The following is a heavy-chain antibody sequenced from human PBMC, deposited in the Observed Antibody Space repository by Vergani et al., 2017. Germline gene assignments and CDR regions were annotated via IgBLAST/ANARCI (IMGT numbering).Heavy chain of an antibody. V-gene: IGHV4-34*01. CDR2: INHSGST. CDR3: ARRHGSWSYDNQRTNWFDP. CDR1: GGSFSGYY. J-gene: IGHJ5*02. Sequence: QVQLQQWGAGLLKPSETLSLTCAVYGGSFSGYYWSWIRQPPGKGLEWIGEINHSGSTNYNPSLKSRVTISVDTSKNQFSLKVSSVTAADTAVYYCARRHGSWSYDNQRTNWFDPWGQGTLVTVSS. D-gene: IGHD3-10*01.